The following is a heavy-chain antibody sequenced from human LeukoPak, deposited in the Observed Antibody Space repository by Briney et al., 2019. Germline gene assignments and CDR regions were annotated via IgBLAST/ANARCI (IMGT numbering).Heavy chain of an antibody. Sequence: SETLSLTCTVSGGSISRDYWNWSRQPPVKGLEWIGDIDYSETPNYHLSLKSAVDTAVDTSKNQFSLKLSPVTAAVEAVDYGAIDLW. CDR3: AIDL. J-gene: IGHJ2*01. CDR1: GGSISRDY. CDR2: IDYSETP. V-gene: IGHV4-59*12.